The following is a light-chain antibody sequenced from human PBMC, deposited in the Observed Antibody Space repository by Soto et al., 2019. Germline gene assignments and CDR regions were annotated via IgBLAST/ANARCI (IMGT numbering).Light chain of an antibody. J-gene: IGLJ1*01. CDR2: DVS. CDR3: NTYTSSSTSYV. Sequence: QSVLTQPASVSGSPGQSITISCPGSSSDVGGYNFVSWYQQHTGKAPKLLIYDVSERPSGVSNCFSGSKSGNTASLTIFVLQAEDEDDYYCNTYTSSSTSYVFGSGTKVTVL. V-gene: IGLV2-14*03. CDR1: SSDVGGYNF.